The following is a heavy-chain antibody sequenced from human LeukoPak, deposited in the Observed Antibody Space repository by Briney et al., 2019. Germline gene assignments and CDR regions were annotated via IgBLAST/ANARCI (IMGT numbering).Heavy chain of an antibody. Sequence: PGGSLRLSCAASGFTFSNYWMHWIRQVPGKGLVWVSHIKYDGSATNYADSVKGRFTISRDNAKNTLYSQMNSLRAEDTAVYYCVSCSLQSGYNFDYWGQGALVTVSS. V-gene: IGHV3-74*01. CDR3: VSCSLQSGYNFDY. CDR2: IKYDGSAT. D-gene: IGHD3-3*01. CDR1: GFTFSNYW. J-gene: IGHJ4*02.